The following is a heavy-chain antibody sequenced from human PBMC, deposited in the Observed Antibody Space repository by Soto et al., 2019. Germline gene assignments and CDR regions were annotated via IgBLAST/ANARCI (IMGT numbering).Heavy chain of an antibody. D-gene: IGHD3-10*01. V-gene: IGHV3-11*06. J-gene: IGHJ6*02. CDR1: GFTFSDYY. CDR2: ISSSSSYT. Sequence: KTGGSLRLSCAASGFTFSDYYMSWIRQAPGKGLEWVSYISSSSSYTNYADSVKGRFTISRDNAKNSLYLQMNSLRAEDTAVYYCARDPPTDVLLWFGDREGYGMDVWGQGTTVTVSS. CDR3: ARDPPTDVLLWFGDREGYGMDV.